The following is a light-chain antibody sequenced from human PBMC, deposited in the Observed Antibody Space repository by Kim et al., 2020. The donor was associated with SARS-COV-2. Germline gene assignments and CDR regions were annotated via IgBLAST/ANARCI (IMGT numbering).Light chain of an antibody. V-gene: IGLV1-47*01. CDR3: ASWDDSLSAWV. CDR2: RTH. CDR1: GSNLGSNN. Sequence: QSVLTQAPSASGTPGQRVSISCSGSGSNLGSNNVYWYQQFPGTAPKLLIYRTHQRPSGVPDRFSASKSGTSASLAISALRSEDEADYHCASWDDSLSAWVFGGGTQLTVL. J-gene: IGLJ3*02.